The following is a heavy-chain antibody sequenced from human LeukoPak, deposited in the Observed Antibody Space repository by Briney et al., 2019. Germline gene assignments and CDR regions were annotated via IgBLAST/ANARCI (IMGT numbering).Heavy chain of an antibody. J-gene: IGHJ4*02. CDR3: ARVSRWLYSYYFDY. V-gene: IGHV1-2*02. Sequence: ASVKVSCKASGYTFTGYYMHWVRQAPGQGLEWMGWINPNSGGTNYAQKFQGRVTMTRDTSISTAYMELSRLRSDDTAVYYCARVSRWLYSYYFDYWGQGTLVTVSS. D-gene: IGHD5-24*01. CDR1: GYTFTGYY. CDR2: INPNSGGT.